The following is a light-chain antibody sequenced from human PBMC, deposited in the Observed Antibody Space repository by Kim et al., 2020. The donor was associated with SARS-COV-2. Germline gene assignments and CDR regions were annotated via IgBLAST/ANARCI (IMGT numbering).Light chain of an antibody. Sequence: EIVLTQSPATLSLSPGERATLSCRASQSVSSYLAWYQQKPGQTPRLLIYEASNRATGIPARFSGSGSGTDFTLTISSLQPEDFAVYYCQQRSNWPKYTFGQGTKLAIK. CDR3: QQRSNWPKYT. J-gene: IGKJ2*01. V-gene: IGKV3-11*01. CDR1: QSVSSY. CDR2: EAS.